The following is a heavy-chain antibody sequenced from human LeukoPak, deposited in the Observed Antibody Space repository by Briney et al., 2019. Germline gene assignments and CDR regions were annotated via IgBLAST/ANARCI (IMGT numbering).Heavy chain of an antibody. CDR2: ISYDGSNK. V-gene: IGHV3-30*03. D-gene: IGHD3-9*01. CDR1: GFTFSSYG. CDR3: ARAPRYYDILTGSYYYYGMDV. J-gene: IGHJ6*04. Sequence: PGGSLRLSCAASGFTFSSYGMHWVRQAPGKGLEWVAVISYDGSNKYYADSVKGRFTISRDNAKNTLYLQMNSLRAEDTAVYYCARAPRYYDILTGSYYYYGMDVWGKGTTVTVSS.